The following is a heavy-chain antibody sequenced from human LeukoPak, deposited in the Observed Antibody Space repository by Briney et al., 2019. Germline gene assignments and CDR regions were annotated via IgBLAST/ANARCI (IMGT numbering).Heavy chain of an antibody. CDR2: INPSVGST. D-gene: IGHD2-15*01. CDR3: AKGYCTGASCYVLDS. V-gene: IGHV1-46*01. J-gene: IGHJ4*02. CDR1: GYDFTTNY. Sequence: GASVKVSCKASGYDFTTNYIHWVRQAPGQGLEWMGTINPSVGSTTYGQRFQGRVTMTRDTSTTTVYMDLSSLTSEDTAIYYCAKGYCTGASCYVLDSWGQGPLVTVSS.